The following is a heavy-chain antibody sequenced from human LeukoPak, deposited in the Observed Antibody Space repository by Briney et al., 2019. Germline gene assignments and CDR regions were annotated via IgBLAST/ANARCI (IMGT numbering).Heavy chain of an antibody. CDR1: GFTFSSYG. CDR3: AKDAARYCGGDCPFDY. V-gene: IGHV3-30*02. J-gene: IGHJ4*02. Sequence: GGSLRLSCAASGFTFSSYGMHWVRQAPGKGLEWVAFIRYDGSNKYYADSVKGRFTISRDNSKNTLYLQMNSLRAEDTAVYYCAKDAARYCGGDCPFDYWGQGTLVTVSS. CDR2: IRYDGSNK. D-gene: IGHD2-21*01.